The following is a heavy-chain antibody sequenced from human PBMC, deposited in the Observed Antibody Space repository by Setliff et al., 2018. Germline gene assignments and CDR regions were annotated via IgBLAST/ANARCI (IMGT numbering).Heavy chain of an antibody. CDR3: AKSGGDHCCPLYHHYYMDV. J-gene: IGHJ6*03. V-gene: IGHV1-69*05. D-gene: IGHD2-21*02. Sequence: GASVKVSCKASGGTFSTYGISWVRQAPGQGLEWMGGTIPIFGTTNYAQKFQGRVTIITDESTNTAYMELSSLSPEDTAVYYCAKSGGDHCCPLYHHYYMDVWGTGTTVTVSS. CDR1: GGTFSTYG. CDR2: TIPIFGTT.